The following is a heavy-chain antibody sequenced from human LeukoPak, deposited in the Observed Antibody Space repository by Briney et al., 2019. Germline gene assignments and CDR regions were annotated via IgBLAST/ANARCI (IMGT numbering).Heavy chain of an antibody. CDR3: ARDTYDSSGYQAFDI. J-gene: IGHJ3*02. V-gene: IGHV4-30-2*01. D-gene: IGHD3-22*01. CDR2: IYHSGST. CDR1: GGSISSGGYS. Sequence: PSETLSLTCAVSGGSISSGGYSWSWIRQPPGKGLEWIGYIYHSGSTYYNPSLKSRVTISVDRSKNQFSLKLSSVTAADTAVYYCARDTYDSSGYQAFDIWGQGTMVTVSS.